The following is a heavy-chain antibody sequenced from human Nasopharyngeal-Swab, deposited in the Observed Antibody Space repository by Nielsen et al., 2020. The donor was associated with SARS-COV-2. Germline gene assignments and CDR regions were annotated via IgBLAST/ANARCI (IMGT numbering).Heavy chain of an antibody. CDR2: VFHTGST. D-gene: IGHD1-14*01. V-gene: IGHV4-34*01. CDR3: ARGSGTDRLGSYFDY. CDR1: DGSFRGYY. Sequence: SETLSLTCGVSDGSFRGYYWVWVRKAQGKGLGWIGEVFHTGSTNYNPSLKSRVTLSVDTSKNQFSLKMESLTGADTAVYYCARGSGTDRLGSYFDYWGQGTLVTVAS. J-gene: IGHJ4*02.